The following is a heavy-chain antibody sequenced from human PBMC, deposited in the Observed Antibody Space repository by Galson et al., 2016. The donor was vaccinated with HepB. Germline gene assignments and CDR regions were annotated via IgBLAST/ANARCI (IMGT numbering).Heavy chain of an antibody. Sequence: SLRLSCAASRFTFSNFAMSWVRQAPGKGLEWVSYISSTSSTIYYADSVKGRFTISRYNAKNSLYLQMNSLRAEDTAVYYCAKDATAAPAPYNYFDPWGQGTLVTVSS. V-gene: IGHV3-48*01. CDR3: AKDATAAPAPYNYFDP. CDR2: ISSTSSTI. CDR1: RFTFSNFA. D-gene: IGHD5-24*01. J-gene: IGHJ5*02.